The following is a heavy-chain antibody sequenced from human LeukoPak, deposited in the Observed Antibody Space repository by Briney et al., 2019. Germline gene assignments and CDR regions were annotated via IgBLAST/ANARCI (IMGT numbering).Heavy chain of an antibody. Sequence: ASVKVSCKASGYTFTGYYMHWVRQAPGQGLEWMGWINPNSGGTNYAQKFQGRVTMTRDTSMSTAYMELSSLRSEDTAVYYCARGNYYYDSSGYYFFDYWGQGPLVTAS. CDR2: INPNSGGT. CDR3: ARGNYYYDSSGYYFFDY. CDR1: GYTFTGYY. D-gene: IGHD3-22*01. V-gene: IGHV1-2*02. J-gene: IGHJ4*02.